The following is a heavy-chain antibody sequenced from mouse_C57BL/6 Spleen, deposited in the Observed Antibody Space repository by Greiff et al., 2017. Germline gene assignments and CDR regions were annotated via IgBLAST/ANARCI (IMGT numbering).Heavy chain of an antibody. D-gene: IGHD1-1*01. V-gene: IGHV1-39*01. CDR3: ARRRYGSSYDAMDD. J-gene: IGHJ4*01. CDR2: INPNYGTT. Sequence: EVKLQESGPELVKPGASVKISCKASGYSFTDYNMNWVKQSNGKSLEWIGVINPNYGTTSYNQKFKGKATLTVDQSSSTAYMQLNSLTSEDSAVYYCARRRYGSSYDAMDDWGQGTSVTVSS. CDR1: GYSFTDYN.